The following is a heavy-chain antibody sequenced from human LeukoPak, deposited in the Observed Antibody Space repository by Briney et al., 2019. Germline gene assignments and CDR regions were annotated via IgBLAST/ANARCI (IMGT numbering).Heavy chain of an antibody. CDR2: FNGSGDST. D-gene: IGHD2-15*01. Sequence: GGSLRLSCAASGFTFSIYAVSWVRQAPGKGLEWVSTFNGSGDSTYYADSVKGRFTLSRDISKNTLYLQMNSLRAEDTAVYYCAKLYCSGSSCYSIDHWGQGTLVTVSS. CDR1: GFTFSIYA. V-gene: IGHV3-23*01. J-gene: IGHJ4*02. CDR3: AKLYCSGSSCYSIDH.